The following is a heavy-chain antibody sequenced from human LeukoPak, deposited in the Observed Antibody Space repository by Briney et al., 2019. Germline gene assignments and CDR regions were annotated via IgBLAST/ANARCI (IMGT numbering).Heavy chain of an antibody. D-gene: IGHD6-19*01. CDR2: IYYSGST. J-gene: IGHJ4*02. Sequence: SETLSLTCTVSGYSISSGYYWGWIRQPPGKGLEWIGSIYYSGSTYDNPSLKSRVTISVDTSKNQFSLKLSSVTAADTAVYYCARGLAVAGKGVLFDYWGQGTLVTVSS. CDR3: ARGLAVAGKGVLFDY. CDR1: GYSISSGYY. V-gene: IGHV4-38-2*02.